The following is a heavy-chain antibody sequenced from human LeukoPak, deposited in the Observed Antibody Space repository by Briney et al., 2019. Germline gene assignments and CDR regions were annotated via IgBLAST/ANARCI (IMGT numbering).Heavy chain of an antibody. CDR2: INAGNSKT. J-gene: IGHJ4*02. V-gene: IGHV1-3*01. D-gene: IGHD4-17*01. CDR3: ARGRWTATETTYYLDY. Sequence: ASVKVSCKASGYSFSDYAIQWVRQAPGQRLEWMGWINAGNSKTKYSQNFQGRGTITRDRSASTAYMELSSLRSEDTSIYYCARGRWTATETTYYLDYWGQGTLVTVSS. CDR1: GYSFSDYA.